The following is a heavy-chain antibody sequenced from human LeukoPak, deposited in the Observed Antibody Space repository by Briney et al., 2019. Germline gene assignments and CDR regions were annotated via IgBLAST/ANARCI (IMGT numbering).Heavy chain of an antibody. CDR1: GFTFSSYG. V-gene: IGHV3-23*01. CDR3: AKDLGFSSSGWYSRGSYYFDY. J-gene: IGHJ4*02. CDR2: ISGSGGST. D-gene: IGHD6-19*01. Sequence: HPGGSLRLSCAASGFTFSSYGMSWVRQAPGKGLEWVSAISGSGGSTYYADSVKGRFTISRDNSKNTLYLQMNSLRAEDTAVYYCAKDLGFSSSGWYSRGSYYFDYWGQGTLVTVSS.